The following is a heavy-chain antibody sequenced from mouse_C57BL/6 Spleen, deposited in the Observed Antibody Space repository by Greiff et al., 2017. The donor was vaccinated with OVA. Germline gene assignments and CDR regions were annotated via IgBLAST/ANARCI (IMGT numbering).Heavy chain of an antibody. J-gene: IGHJ2*01. Sequence: VQLQQSGPELVKPGASVKISCKASGYTFTDYYMNWVKQSHGKSLEWIGDINPNNGGTSYNQKFKGKATLTVDKSSSTAYMELRSLTSEDSAVYYCAGSGPHFDDWGQGTTLTVSS. D-gene: IGHD4-1*01. CDR2: INPNNGGT. CDR3: AGSGPHFDD. CDR1: GYTFTDYY. V-gene: IGHV1-26*01.